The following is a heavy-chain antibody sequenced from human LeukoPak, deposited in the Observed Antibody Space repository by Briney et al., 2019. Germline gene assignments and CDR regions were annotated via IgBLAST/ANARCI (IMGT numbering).Heavy chain of an antibody. CDR2: ISGGDGGT. CDR3: ARNYYEPTYDYYFDC. J-gene: IGHJ4*02. D-gene: IGHD1-26*01. V-gene: IGHV3-23*01. Sequence: GGSLRLSCAASGFTFKNYAMSWVRQAPGKGLEWVSAISGGDGGTYYADSVKARFTISRDNSKNTLYLHMNSLRAEDTALYYCARNYYEPTYDYYFDCWGQGTLVTVSS. CDR1: GFTFKNYA.